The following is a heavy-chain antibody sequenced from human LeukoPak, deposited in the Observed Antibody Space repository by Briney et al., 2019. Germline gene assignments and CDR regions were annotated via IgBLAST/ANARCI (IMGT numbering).Heavy chain of an antibody. D-gene: IGHD2-15*01. Sequence: ASVKVSCKASGYTFTGYYMHWVRQAPGQGLEWMGRINPNSGSTNYAQKFQGRVTMTRDTSISTAYMELSRLRSDDTAVYYCARSGYCSGGSCRDAFDIWGQGTMVTVSS. CDR2: INPNSGST. CDR3: ARSGYCSGGSCRDAFDI. J-gene: IGHJ3*02. V-gene: IGHV1-2*06. CDR1: GYTFTGYY.